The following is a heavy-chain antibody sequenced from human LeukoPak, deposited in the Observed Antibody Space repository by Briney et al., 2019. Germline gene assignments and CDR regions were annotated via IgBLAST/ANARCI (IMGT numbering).Heavy chain of an antibody. CDR3: AKDVGFGELLHNFDY. D-gene: IGHD3-10*01. CDR2: IRYDGSNK. J-gene: IGHJ4*02. CDR1: GFTFGSYG. V-gene: IGHV3-30*02. Sequence: PGGSLRLSCAASGFTFGSYGMHWVRQAPGKGLEWVAFIRYDGSNKYYADSVKGRFTLSRDNSKNTLYLQMNSLRAEDTAVYYCAKDVGFGELLHNFDYWGQGTLVTVSS.